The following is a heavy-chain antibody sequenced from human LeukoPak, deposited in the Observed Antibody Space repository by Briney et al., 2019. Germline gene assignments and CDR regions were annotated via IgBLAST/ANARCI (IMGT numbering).Heavy chain of an antibody. CDR3: AKDRGSSGWNGLDY. J-gene: IGHJ4*02. D-gene: IGHD6-19*01. CDR1: GFTFSSYG. V-gene: IGHV3-33*05. Sequence: PGGSLRLSCAASGFTFSSYGMHWVRQAPGKGLEWVAVISYDGSNKCYADSVKGRFTISRDNSKNTLYLQMISLRAEDTAVYYCAKDRGSSGWNGLDYWGQGTLVTVSS. CDR2: ISYDGSNK.